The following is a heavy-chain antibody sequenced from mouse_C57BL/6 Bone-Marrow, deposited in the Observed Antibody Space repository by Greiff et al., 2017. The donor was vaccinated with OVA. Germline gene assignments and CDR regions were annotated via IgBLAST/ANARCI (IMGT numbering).Heavy chain of an antibody. V-gene: IGHV1-64*01. D-gene: IGHD2-9*01. Sequence: QVQLQQPGAELVKPGASVTLSCKASGYTFTSYWMHWVKQRPGQGLEWIGMIHPNSGSTNYNEKFKSKATLTVDKSSSTAYMQLSSLTSEDSAVYDCARWAYYGYDYAYWGQGTLVTVSA. CDR3: ARWAYYGYDYAY. CDR2: IHPNSGST. J-gene: IGHJ3*01. CDR1: GYTFTSYW.